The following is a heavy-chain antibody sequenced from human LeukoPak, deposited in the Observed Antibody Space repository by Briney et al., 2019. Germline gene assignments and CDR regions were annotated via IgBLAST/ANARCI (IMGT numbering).Heavy chain of an antibody. D-gene: IGHD1-1*01. J-gene: IGHJ3*02. CDR3: AREGRTEDAFDI. CDR2: IRYDGSNK. V-gene: IGHV3-30*02. CDR1: GFTFSSYG. Sequence: GGSLRLSCAASGFTFSSYGMHWVRQAPGKGLEWVAFIRYDGSNKYYADSVKGRFTISRDNSKNTLYLQMNSLRAEDTAVYYCAREGRTEDAFDIWGQGTMVTVSS.